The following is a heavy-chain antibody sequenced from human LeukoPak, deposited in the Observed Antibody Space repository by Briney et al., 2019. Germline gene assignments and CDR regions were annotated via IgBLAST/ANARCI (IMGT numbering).Heavy chain of an antibody. CDR3: ARHPFATPFDY. CDR2: MYDTGHT. J-gene: IGHJ4*02. D-gene: IGHD2-15*01. Sequence: SETLSLTCSVSGGSISGYYWSWIRQPPGKGLQWIGYMYDTGHTMYNSTLKSRATMSLDTSKNQFSLRLSSLTAADTAVYYCARHPFATPFDYWGPGTLVTVSS. CDR1: GGSISGYY. V-gene: IGHV4-59*08.